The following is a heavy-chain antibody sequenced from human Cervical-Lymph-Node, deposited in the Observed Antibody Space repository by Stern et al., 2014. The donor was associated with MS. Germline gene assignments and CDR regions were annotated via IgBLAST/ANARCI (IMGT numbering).Heavy chain of an antibody. J-gene: IGHJ4*02. Sequence: QVQLVESGAEVKKPGASVKVSCKASGYTFTSYGISWVRQAPGQGLEWMGWINPYNGNTNYAQKLQGRVTMTKDTSTSTADMELRSLRSDDTAVYYCARDHGYSSGWMDYWGQGTLVTVSS. CDR3: ARDHGYSSGWMDY. CDR1: GYTFTSYG. D-gene: IGHD6-19*01. V-gene: IGHV1-18*04. CDR2: INPYNGNT.